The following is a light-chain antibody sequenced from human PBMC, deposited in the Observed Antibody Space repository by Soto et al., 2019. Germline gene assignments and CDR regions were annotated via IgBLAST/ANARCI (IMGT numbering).Light chain of an antibody. V-gene: IGKV1-27*01. CDR3: QNFDSAPQT. J-gene: IGKJ1*01. Sequence: DIQMTQSPSSLSASVGDRVTITCRASQGIRHYLAWYQQKPGKVPKLLIYEASNLQSGDPSRFRGGGSGTEFTLTISSLQPEDVATYYCQNFDSAPQTFGQGTKVEIK. CDR2: EAS. CDR1: QGIRHY.